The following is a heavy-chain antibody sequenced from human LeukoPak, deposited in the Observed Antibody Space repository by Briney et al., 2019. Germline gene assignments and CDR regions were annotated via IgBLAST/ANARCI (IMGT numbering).Heavy chain of an antibody. V-gene: IGHV3-74*01. CDR1: GFTFSSYW. J-gene: IGHJ6*03. CDR3: ARSGGLDGSYFNYMDV. Sequence: PGGSLRLSXAASGFTFSSYWMHWVRQAPGKGVVWVSRINSDGSSTSYADSVKGRFTISRDNAKNTLYLQMNSLRAEDTAVYYCARSGGLDGSYFNYMDVWGKGTTVTVSS. CDR2: INSDGSST. D-gene: IGHD3-10*01.